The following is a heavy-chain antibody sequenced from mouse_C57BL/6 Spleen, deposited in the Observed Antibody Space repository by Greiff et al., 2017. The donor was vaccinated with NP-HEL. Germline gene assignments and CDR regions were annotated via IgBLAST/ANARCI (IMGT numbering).Heavy chain of an antibody. CDR3: ARSNSYFDY. CDR2: IYPSDSET. CDR1: GYTFTSYW. D-gene: IGHD2-5*01. J-gene: IGHJ2*01. V-gene: IGHV1-61*01. Sequence: QVQLQQPGAELVRPGSSVKLSCKASGYTFTSYWMDWVKQRPGQGLEWIGNIYPSDSETHYNQKFKDKATLTVDKSSSTAYMQLSSLTSEDSAVYYCARSNSYFDYWGQGTTLTVSS.